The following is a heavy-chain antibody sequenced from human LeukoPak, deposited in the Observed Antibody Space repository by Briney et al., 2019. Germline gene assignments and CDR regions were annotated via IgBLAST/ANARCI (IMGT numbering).Heavy chain of an antibody. CDR2: ISSSSNYI. CDR3: SRVPSTGYFDY. CDR1: GFTFSSYN. D-gene: IGHD2-8*02. Sequence: GGSLRLSCAASGFTFSSYNMNWVRQAPGKGLEWVSSISSSSNYIYYADSVKGRFTISRDNAKNSLYLQMNSLRTEDAAVYYCSRVPSTGYFDYWGRGTLVTVSS. V-gene: IGHV3-21*01. J-gene: IGHJ4*02.